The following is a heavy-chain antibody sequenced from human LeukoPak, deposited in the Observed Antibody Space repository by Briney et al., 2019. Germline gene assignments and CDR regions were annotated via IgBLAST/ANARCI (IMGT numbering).Heavy chain of an antibody. J-gene: IGHJ4*02. CDR1: GFAVTDNY. CDR3: ARGKGWNYFDY. D-gene: IGHD6-19*01. Sequence: GGSLRLSCAASGFAVTDNYMSWVRQAPGKGLEWVSVFYVDGDTYYAASVEGRLTISRDNSKNTVYLQMNSLRAEDTAVYYCARGKGWNYFDYWGQGTLVSVSS. CDR2: FYVDGDT. V-gene: IGHV3-53*01.